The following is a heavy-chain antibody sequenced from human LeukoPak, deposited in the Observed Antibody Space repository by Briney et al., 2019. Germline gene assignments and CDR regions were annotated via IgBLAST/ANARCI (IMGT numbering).Heavy chain of an antibody. D-gene: IGHD2-2*01. J-gene: IGHJ4*02. CDR1: GFTSSAYD. CDR3: VRAAMPYIINGRRFDY. V-gene: IGHV3-13*04. CDR2: SGTVGDT. Sequence: GGSLRLSCAASGFTSSAYDMHWVRQITGGGLEWVSTSGTVGDTFYSDSVKGRFTISGENAKNSVHLQMNSLRVEDSAIYFCVRAAMPYIINGRRFDYWGQGTLVTVSS.